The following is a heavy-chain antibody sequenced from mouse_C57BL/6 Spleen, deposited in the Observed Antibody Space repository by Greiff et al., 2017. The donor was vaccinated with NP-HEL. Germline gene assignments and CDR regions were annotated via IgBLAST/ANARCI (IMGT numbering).Heavy chain of an antibody. CDR1: GFTFSDYY. Sequence: EVKLMESEGGLVQPGSSMKLSCTASGFTFSDYYMAWVRQVPGKGLEWVANINYDGSSTYYMDSLKSRFIISRDNAKNILYLQMSSLKSEDTATYYCARGVYDGYAMDYWGQGTSVTVSS. CDR2: INYDGSST. D-gene: IGHD2-3*01. V-gene: IGHV5-16*01. J-gene: IGHJ4*01. CDR3: ARGVYDGYAMDY.